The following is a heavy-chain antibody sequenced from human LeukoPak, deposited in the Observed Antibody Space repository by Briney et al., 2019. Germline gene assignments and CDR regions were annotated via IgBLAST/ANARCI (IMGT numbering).Heavy chain of an antibody. CDR3: ASTFSFEGNAFDI. CDR2: IYPGDSDT. Sequence: GESLKISCKGSGYSFTSYWIGWVRQMPGKGLEWMGIIYPGDSDTRYSPSFQGQVTISADKSISTAYLQWSSLKASDTAMYYCASTFSFEGNAFDIWGQGTMVTVSS. J-gene: IGHJ3*02. V-gene: IGHV5-51*01. CDR1: GYSFTSYW. D-gene: IGHD3-10*01.